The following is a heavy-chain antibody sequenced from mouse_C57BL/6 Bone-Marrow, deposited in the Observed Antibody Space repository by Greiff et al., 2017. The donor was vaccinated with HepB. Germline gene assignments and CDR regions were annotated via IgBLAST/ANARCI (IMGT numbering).Heavy chain of an antibody. Sequence: VQLQQSGAELVRPGTSVKMSCKASGYTFTNYWIGWAKQRPGHGLEWIGDIYPGGGYTNYNEKFKGKATLTADKSSSTAYMQFSSLTSEDSAIYYCARTWNGYYLYYFDYGGQGTTLTVSS. CDR2: IYPGGGYT. V-gene: IGHV1-63*01. J-gene: IGHJ2*01. D-gene: IGHD2-3*01. CDR3: ARTWNGYYLYYFDY. CDR1: GYTFTNYW.